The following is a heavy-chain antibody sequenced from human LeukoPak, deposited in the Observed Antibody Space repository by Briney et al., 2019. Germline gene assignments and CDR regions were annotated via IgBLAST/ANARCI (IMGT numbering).Heavy chain of an antibody. CDR1: GGSISRSY. CDR2: IYSSGST. Sequence: SETLSLTCTVSGGSISRSYWSWIRQPPGKGLEWIGYIYSSGSTNYNPSLKSRVTISVDTSKNQFSLKLSSVTAADTAVYYCARIFTDSSTYYSEYWGQGTPVTVSS. J-gene: IGHJ4*02. D-gene: IGHD3-22*01. CDR3: ARIFTDSSTYYSEY. V-gene: IGHV4-59*01.